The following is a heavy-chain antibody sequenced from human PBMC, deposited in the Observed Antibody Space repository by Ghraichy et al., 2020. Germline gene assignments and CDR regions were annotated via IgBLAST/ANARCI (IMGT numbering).Heavy chain of an antibody. CDR3: ARKQSGVPTYYFDY. D-gene: IGHD3-10*01. Sequence: SGPTLVKPTQTLTLTCTFSGFSLSTSGMRVSWIRQPPGKALEWLARIDWDDDKFYSTSLKTRLTISKDTSKNQVVLAMTNMDPVDTATYYCARKQSGVPTYYFDYWGQGTLVTVSS. V-gene: IGHV2-70*04. CDR2: IDWDDDK. J-gene: IGHJ4*02. CDR1: GFSLSTSGMR.